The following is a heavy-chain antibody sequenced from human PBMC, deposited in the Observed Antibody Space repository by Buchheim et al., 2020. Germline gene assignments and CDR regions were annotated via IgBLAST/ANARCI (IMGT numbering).Heavy chain of an antibody. CDR3: ARMDTAMVIGPPSDY. V-gene: IGHV3-30-3*01. CDR1: GFTFSSYA. Sequence: QVQLVESGGGVVQPGRSLRLSCAASGFTFSSYAMHWVRQAPGKGLEWVAVISYDGSNKYYADSVKGRFTISRDNAKNSLYLQMNSLRAEDTAVYYCARMDTAMVIGPPSDYWGQGTL. J-gene: IGHJ4*02. CDR2: ISYDGSNK. D-gene: IGHD5-18*01.